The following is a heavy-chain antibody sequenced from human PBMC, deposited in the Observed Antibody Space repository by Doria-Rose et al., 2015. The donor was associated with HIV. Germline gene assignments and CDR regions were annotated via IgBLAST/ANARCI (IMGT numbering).Heavy chain of an antibody. Sequence: QITLKESGPVLVKPTETLTLTCTVSGVSLSSPGMGVSWIRQPPGKALEWLANMYSDDEGPYIPSLRSRLTISRGTSKSQVVLTMTDMDPVDTATYYCARIKSSRWYHKYYFDFWGQGTLVIVSA. CDR3: ARIKSSRWYHKYYFDF. D-gene: IGHD6-13*01. V-gene: IGHV2-26*01. CDR1: GVSLSSPGMG. J-gene: IGHJ4*02. CDR2: MYSDDEG.